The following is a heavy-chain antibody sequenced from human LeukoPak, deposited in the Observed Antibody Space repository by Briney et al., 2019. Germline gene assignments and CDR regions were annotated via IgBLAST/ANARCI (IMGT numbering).Heavy chain of an antibody. CDR2: INHSGST. CDR3: ARVRCRDGDYVGYYYYGMDV. D-gene: IGHD4-17*01. Sequence: PSETVSLTCGVYGGPFSGYYWSWVLQPPGKGLEWIGEINHSGSTNYNPSLKSRVTISVDTSKNQFSLKLSSVTAADTAVYYCARVRCRDGDYVGYYYYGMDVWGQGTTVTVSS. J-gene: IGHJ6*02. CDR1: GGPFSGYY. V-gene: IGHV4-34*01.